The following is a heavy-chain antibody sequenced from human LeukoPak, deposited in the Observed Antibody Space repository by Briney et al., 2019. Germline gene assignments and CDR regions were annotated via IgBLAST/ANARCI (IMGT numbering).Heavy chain of an antibody. CDR1: GFSFDEFA. D-gene: IGHD6-25*01. J-gene: IGHJ3*02. CDR3: ARVFTARSGGYDAFDI. V-gene: IGHV3-9*01. CDR2: IIWNSGLI. Sequence: PGGSLRLSCAASGFSFDEFAMHWVRQAPGKGLEWVAGIIWNSGLIGYADSVKGRFTISRENAKNSLYLLMNSLRAGDTAVYYCARVFTARSGGYDAFDIWGQGTMVTVSS.